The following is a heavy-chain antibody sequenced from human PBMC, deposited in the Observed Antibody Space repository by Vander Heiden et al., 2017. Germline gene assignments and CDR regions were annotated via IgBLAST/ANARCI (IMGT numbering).Heavy chain of an antibody. V-gene: IGHV3-21*02. CDR3: DAADY. CDR1: GLTFSKDT. CDR2: ISRDGTAI. J-gene: IGHJ4*02. Sequence: EVQLVESGGGLVQPGGSLRLHCTASGLTFSKDTMNWARQAPGKGLEWVSTISRDGTAIYYADSVRGRFTISRDNAKNSLYLQMGSLRAEDTAVYYCDAADYWGQGTLVTVSS. D-gene: IGHD6-13*01.